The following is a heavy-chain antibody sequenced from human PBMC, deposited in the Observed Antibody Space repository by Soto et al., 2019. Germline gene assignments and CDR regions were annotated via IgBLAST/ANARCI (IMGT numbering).Heavy chain of an antibody. J-gene: IGHJ4*02. CDR2: IYYSGST. D-gene: IGHD3-22*01. CDR1: GGSISSYY. Sequence: SETLSLTCTVSGGSISSYYWSWIRQPPGKGLEWIGYIYYSGSTNYNPSLKSRVTISVDKSKNQFSLRLSSVTAADTAVYYCAREVHDSSGENLFDYWGQGTLVTVSS. CDR3: AREVHDSSGENLFDY. V-gene: IGHV4-59*01.